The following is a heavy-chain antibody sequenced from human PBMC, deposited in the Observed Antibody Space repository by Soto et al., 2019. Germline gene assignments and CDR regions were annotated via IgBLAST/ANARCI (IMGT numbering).Heavy chain of an antibody. D-gene: IGHD2-2*01. CDR1: GGSISSGGYY. V-gene: IGHV4-31*03. J-gene: IGHJ6*02. Sequence: SETLSLTCTVSGGSISSGGYYWSWIRQHPGKGLEWIGYIYYSGSTYYNPSLKSRVTISVDTSKNHFSLKLSSVTAADTAVYYCARAGSTSDMDDSGEGTTVTVSS. CDR2: IYYSGST. CDR3: ARAGSTSDMDD.